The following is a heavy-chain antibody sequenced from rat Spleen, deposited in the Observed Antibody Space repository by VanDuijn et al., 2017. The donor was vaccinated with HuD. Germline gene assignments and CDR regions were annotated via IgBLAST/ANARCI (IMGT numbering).Heavy chain of an antibody. CDR2: ITNASGRT. Sequence: EVQLVESGGGLVQPGRSLKLSCAASGFTFSNYGMAWVRQTPTKGLEWVASITNASGRTYYPDSVKGRFTVSRDTAQNILYLQMNSLRSEETATYYCARHWNDDFFDYWGQGVMVTVSS. V-gene: IGHV5S13*01. J-gene: IGHJ2*01. CDR3: ARHWNDDFFDY. CDR1: GFTFSNYG.